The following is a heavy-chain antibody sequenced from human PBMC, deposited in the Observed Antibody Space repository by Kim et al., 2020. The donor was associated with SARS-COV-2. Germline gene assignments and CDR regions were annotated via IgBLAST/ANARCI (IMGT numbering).Heavy chain of an antibody. J-gene: IGHJ4*02. CDR2: IDPSDSYT. CDR1: GYSFTSYW. V-gene: IGHV5-10-1*01. CDR3: ARDNRRTYYDILTGYYQSAFEDY. Sequence: GESLKISCKGSGYSFTSYWISWVRQMPGKGLEWMGRIDPSDSYTNYSPSFQGHVTISADKSISTAYLQWSSLKASDTAMYYCARDNRRTYYDILTGYYQSAFEDYWGQGTLVTVSS. D-gene: IGHD3-9*01.